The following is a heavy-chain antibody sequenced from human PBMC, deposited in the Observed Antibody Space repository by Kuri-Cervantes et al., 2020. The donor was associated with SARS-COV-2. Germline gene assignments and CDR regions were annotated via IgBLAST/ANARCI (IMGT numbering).Heavy chain of an antibody. CDR3: AKGAEVGATVRGLDAFDI. CDR2: ISGSGGST. V-gene: IGHV3-23*01. Sequence: GASLKISCAASGFTFSSYAMSWVRQAPGKGLEWVSAISGSGGSTYYADSVKGRFTISRDNAKNSLYLQMNSLRAEDTALYYCAKGAEVGATVRGLDAFDIWGQGTMVTVSS. D-gene: IGHD1-26*01. J-gene: IGHJ3*02. CDR1: GFTFSSYA.